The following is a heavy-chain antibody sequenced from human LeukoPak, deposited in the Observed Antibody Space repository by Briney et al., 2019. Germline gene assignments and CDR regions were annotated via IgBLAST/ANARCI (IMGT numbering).Heavy chain of an antibody. CDR1: GGSISSYY. D-gene: IGHD3-16*01. Sequence: SETLSLTCTVSGGSISSYYWSWIRQPPGKGLEWIGYIYYSGSTNYNPSLKSRVTISVDTSKNQFSLKLSSVTAADTAVYYCARAVMRFYYYMDVWGKGTTVTVSS. CDR2: IYYSGST. V-gene: IGHV4-59*01. CDR3: ARAVMRFYYYMDV. J-gene: IGHJ6*03.